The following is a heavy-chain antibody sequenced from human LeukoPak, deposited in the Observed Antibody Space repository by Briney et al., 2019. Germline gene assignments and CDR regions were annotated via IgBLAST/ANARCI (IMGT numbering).Heavy chain of an antibody. D-gene: IGHD3-10*01. CDR3: AKDPMNVLLWFGESRMDV. J-gene: IGHJ6*02. V-gene: IGHV1-69*04. Sequence: ASVKVSCKASGGTFSSYAISWVRQAPGQGLEWMGRIIPILGIANYAQKFQGRVTITADKSTSTAYMELSSLRSEDTAVYYCAKDPMNVLLWFGESRMDVWGQGTTVTVSS. CDR2: IIPILGIA. CDR1: GGTFSSYA.